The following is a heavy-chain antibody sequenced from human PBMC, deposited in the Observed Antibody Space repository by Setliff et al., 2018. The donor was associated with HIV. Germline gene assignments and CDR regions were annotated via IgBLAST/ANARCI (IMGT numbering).Heavy chain of an antibody. J-gene: IGHJ6*03. CDR1: GGSISTYS. Sequence: LSLTCTVSGGSISTYSWSWIRQPPGKGLEWIGYIHYGGNTKYNPSLKSRVAISLDTSKKQFSLKLSSVTAADTSVYYCARVSRLGDSYGYYYYYMDVWGKGTTVTVSS. CDR2: IHYGGNT. CDR3: ARVSRLGDSYGYYYYYMDV. V-gene: IGHV4-59*01. D-gene: IGHD3-10*01.